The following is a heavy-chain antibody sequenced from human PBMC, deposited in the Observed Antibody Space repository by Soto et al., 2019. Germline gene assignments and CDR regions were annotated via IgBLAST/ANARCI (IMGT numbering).Heavy chain of an antibody. V-gene: IGHV1-8*01. J-gene: IGHJ4*02. CDR3: ARVRRYCSSTSCYPSY. CDR2: MNPNSGNT. Sequence: QVQLVQSGAEVKKPGASVKVSCKASGYTFTSYDINWVRQATGQGLEWMGWMNPNSGNTGYAQKFQVRVTMTRNTSLSTAYMELSSLRSEDTAVYYCARVRRYCSSTSCYPSYWGQGTLVTVSS. D-gene: IGHD2-2*01. CDR1: GYTFTSYD.